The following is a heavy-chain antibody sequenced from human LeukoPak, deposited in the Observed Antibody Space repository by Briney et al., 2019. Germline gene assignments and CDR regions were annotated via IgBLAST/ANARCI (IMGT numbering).Heavy chain of an antibody. CDR2: IWYDGSNK. CDR1: GFTFSSYG. J-gene: IGHJ4*02. D-gene: IGHD2-21*01. Sequence: GGSLRLSCAASGFTFSSYGMHWVRQAPGKGLEWVAVIWYDGSNKYYADSVKGRFTISRDNSKNTLYLQMNSLRAEDTAVYYCAREYLGRSRAILDYWGQGTLVTVSS. CDR3: AREYLGRSRAILDY. V-gene: IGHV3-33*01.